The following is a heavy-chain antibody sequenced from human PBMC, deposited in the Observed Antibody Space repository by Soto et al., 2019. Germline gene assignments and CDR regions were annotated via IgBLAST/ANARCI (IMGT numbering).Heavy chain of an antibody. CDR3: VRLIGNSWLDF. CDR2: TYYRSKWYN. J-gene: IGHJ5*01. CDR1: GDSVSSSSVT. Sequence: QVQLQQSEPGLVKPSQTLSLTCAISGDSVSSSSVTWNWIRQSPSRGLEWRGRTYYRSKWYNDYAESVKSRITINPDTSKNQFSLHLNSVTPEDTAVYYCVRLIGNSWLDFWGQGTLVTVSS. D-gene: IGHD1-26*01. V-gene: IGHV6-1*01.